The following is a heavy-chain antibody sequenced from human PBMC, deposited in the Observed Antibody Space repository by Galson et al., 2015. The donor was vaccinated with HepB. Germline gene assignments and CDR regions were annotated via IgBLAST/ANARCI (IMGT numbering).Heavy chain of an antibody. CDR2: ISYDGSNK. D-gene: IGHD2-2*03. Sequence: SLRLSCAASGFTFSSYGMHWVRQAPGKGLEWVAVISYDGSNKYYADSVKGRFTISRDNSKNTLYLQMNSLRAEDTAVYYCAVGIVVVPAAISGVDYWGQGTLVTVSS. V-gene: IGHV3-30*03. CDR3: AVGIVVVPAAISGVDY. CDR1: GFTFSSYG. J-gene: IGHJ4*02.